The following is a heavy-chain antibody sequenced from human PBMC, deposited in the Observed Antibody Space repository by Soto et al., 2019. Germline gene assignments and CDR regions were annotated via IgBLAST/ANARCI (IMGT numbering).Heavy chain of an antibody. D-gene: IGHD5-18*01. Sequence: GGSLRLSCAASGFIFSSYDMHWVRQAPGKGLEWVAIISFDGTNQYYADSVKGRFTISRDNSKNTLYLQMNSLRPGDTAVYYCATNTAMVFVARISALVGLDYWGQGTLVTVSS. CDR3: ATNTAMVFVARISALVGLDY. V-gene: IGHV3-30-3*01. J-gene: IGHJ4*02. CDR1: GFIFSSYD. CDR2: ISFDGTNQ.